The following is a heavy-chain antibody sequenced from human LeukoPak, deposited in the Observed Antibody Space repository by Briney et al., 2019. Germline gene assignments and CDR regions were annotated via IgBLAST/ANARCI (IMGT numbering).Heavy chain of an antibody. J-gene: IGHJ3*02. Sequence: SETLSLTCTVSGGSISSYYWSWIRQPPGKGLEWIGYIYYSGSTNYNPSLKSRVTISVDTSKNQFSLKLSSVTAADTAVYYCARDYYDSSGYPDAFDIWGQGTMVTVSS. V-gene: IGHV4-59*01. CDR3: ARDYYDSSGYPDAFDI. D-gene: IGHD3-22*01. CDR1: GGSISSYY. CDR2: IYYSGST.